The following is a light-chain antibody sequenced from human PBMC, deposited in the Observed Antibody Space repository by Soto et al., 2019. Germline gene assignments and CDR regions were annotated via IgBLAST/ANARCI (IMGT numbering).Light chain of an antibody. J-gene: IGLJ2*01. CDR1: SSDVGGYNY. CDR3: SSYTTRSTVI. CDR2: DVT. V-gene: IGLV2-14*01. Sequence: QSALTQPASVSRSPGQSITISCTGTSSDVGGYNYVSWYQQHPGKAPKLMIYDVTHRPSGVSNRFSGSKSGNTASLTISGLQAEDEADYYCSSYTTRSTVIFGGGTKVTVL.